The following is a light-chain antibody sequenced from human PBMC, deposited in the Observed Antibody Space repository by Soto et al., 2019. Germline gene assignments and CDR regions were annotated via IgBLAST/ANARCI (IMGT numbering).Light chain of an antibody. Sequence: EIVLTQSPGTLSLSPGERATLSCRASQSVGTSYLAWYQQKPGQAPRLLIYAASSRATGIPDRFTGSGSGTDFALTISRLEPDDFEVYFCQQHGSSHLTFGGGTKVDI. J-gene: IGKJ4*01. V-gene: IGKV3-20*01. CDR3: QQHGSSHLT. CDR1: QSVGTSY. CDR2: AAS.